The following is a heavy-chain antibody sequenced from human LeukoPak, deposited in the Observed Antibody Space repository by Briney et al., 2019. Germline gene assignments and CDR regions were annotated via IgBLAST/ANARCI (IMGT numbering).Heavy chain of an antibody. D-gene: IGHD2/OR15-2a*01. CDR1: GFTFSSYG. CDR2: IRYDKSNK. J-gene: IGHJ4*02. Sequence: PVGSLRLSCAASGFTFSSYGMHWVRQAPGKGLEWVAFIRYDKSNKYYADSVKGRFTISRDNSENTLYLQMNSLRAEDAAVYYCAKDKNMGLLDYWGQGTLVTVSS. V-gene: IGHV3-30*02. CDR3: AKDKNMGLLDY.